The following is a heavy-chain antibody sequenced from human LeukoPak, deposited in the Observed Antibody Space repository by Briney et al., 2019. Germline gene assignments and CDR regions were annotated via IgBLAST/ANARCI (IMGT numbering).Heavy chain of an antibody. CDR3: LAGYVFDI. J-gene: IGHJ3*02. CDR2: SSYSGST. CDR1: GGSISSYY. Sequence: SETLSLTCTVSGGSISSYYWSWIRQPPGKGLEWIGYSSYSGSTNYNPSLKSRVIISVDTSKNQLSLNLSSVTAADTDVYSRLAGYVFDIWGQGTMVTVSS. V-gene: IGHV4-59*01. D-gene: IGHD6-19*01.